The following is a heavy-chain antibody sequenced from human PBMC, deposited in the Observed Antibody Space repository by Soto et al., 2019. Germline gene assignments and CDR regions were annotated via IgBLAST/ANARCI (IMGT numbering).Heavy chain of an antibody. CDR3: ARGIVGASGDGFDI. CDR1: GFTFSSYD. V-gene: IGHV3-13*04. CDR2: IGTAGDT. D-gene: IGHD1-26*01. Sequence: PGGSLRLSCAASGFTFSSYDMHCVRQATGKGLEWVSAIGTAGDTYYPGSVKGRFTISRENAKNSLYLQMNSLRAGDTAVYYCARGIVGASGDGFDIWGQGTMVTVS. J-gene: IGHJ3*02.